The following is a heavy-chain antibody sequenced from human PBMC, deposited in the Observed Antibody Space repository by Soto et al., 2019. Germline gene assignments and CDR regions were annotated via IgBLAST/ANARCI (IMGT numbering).Heavy chain of an antibody. CDR2: IYYSGST. V-gene: IGHV4-30-4*01. D-gene: IGHD5-18*01. CDR3: ASNSYGYIFYDH. CDR1: GGSISSGEYY. Sequence: TSETLSLTCTVSGGSISSGEYYLSWIRQPPGKGLEWIGYIYYSGSTYYNPSLKSRVTISVDTSKNQFSLKLSSVTAADTAVYYCASNSYGYIFYDHWGQGTLVTVSS. J-gene: IGHJ4*02.